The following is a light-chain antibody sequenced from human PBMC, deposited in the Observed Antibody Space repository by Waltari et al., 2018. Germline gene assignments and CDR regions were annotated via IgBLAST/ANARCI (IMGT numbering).Light chain of an antibody. J-gene: IGKJ1*01. V-gene: IGKV1-5*03. CDR1: QSISSW. CDR3: QQYNSYPWT. Sequence: DIQMTQSPSTLSASVGHRLTITCRASQSISSWLAWYQQKPGKAPKLLIYKASSLESGVPSRFSGSGSGTEFTLTISSLQPDDFATYYCQQYNSYPWTFGQGTKVEIK. CDR2: KAS.